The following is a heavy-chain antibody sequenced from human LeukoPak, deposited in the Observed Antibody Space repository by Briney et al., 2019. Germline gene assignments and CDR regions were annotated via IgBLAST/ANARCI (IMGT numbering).Heavy chain of an antibody. Sequence: GGSLRLSCAPSGFTVSSDSMNWIRQAPGKGLEWVSYISSSGSTIYYADSVKGRFTMSRDNAKNSLYLKMNSLRAEDTAVYYCAREGEFAQILHNWFDPWGQGTLVTVSS. CDR1: GFTVSSDS. CDR2: ISSSGSTI. J-gene: IGHJ5*02. V-gene: IGHV3-48*04. D-gene: IGHD3-16*01. CDR3: AREGEFAQILHNWFDP.